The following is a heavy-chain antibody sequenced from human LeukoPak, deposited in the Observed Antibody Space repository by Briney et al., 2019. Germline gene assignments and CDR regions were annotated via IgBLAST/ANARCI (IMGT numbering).Heavy chain of an antibody. CDR3: ASGLSGYYDSSGPFDY. D-gene: IGHD3-22*01. CDR2: ISSNGGST. V-gene: IGHV3-64*01. Sequence: GGSLRLSCAASGFTFSSYAMHWVRQAPWKGLEYVSAISSNGGSTYYANSVKGRFTISRDNSKNTLYLQMGSLRAEDMAVYYCASGLSGYYDSSGPFDYWGQGTLVTVSS. J-gene: IGHJ4*02. CDR1: GFTFSSYA.